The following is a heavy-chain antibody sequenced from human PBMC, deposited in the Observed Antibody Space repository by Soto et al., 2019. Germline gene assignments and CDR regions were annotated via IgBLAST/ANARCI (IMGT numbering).Heavy chain of an antibody. CDR3: VRDSPKIILRTPTL. J-gene: IGHJ4*02. V-gene: IGHV4-38-2*02. CDR1: GYLISSGYY. D-gene: IGHD3-3*01. Sequence: SETLSLTCAVSGYLISSGYYWGWIRQPPGKGLEWIGTFYHSGGTYYNPSLKSRVTISEDTSKNQISLKMSSVTAADTAVYYCVRDSPKIILRTPTLGGQGTLVTVSS. CDR2: FYHSGGT.